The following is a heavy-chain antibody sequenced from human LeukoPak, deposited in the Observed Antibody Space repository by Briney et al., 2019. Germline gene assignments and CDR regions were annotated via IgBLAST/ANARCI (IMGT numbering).Heavy chain of an antibody. J-gene: IGHJ4*02. CDR3: AMSDGSGSPFDY. V-gene: IGHV1-69*01. Sequence: SVKVSCKASGDTFSTYAFSWVRQAPGQGLEWMGGIIPLFGTTKYAQKFQGRVTITADESTSTAYMELSSLTSEDTAVYYCAMSDGSGSPFDYWGQGTLVTVSS. CDR1: GDTFSTYA. D-gene: IGHD3-10*01. CDR2: IIPLFGTT.